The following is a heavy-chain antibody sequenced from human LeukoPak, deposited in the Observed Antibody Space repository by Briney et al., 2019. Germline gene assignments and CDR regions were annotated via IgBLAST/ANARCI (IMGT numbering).Heavy chain of an antibody. CDR2: IRYDGSNK. CDR3: AKDYARSSYYYYYYYMDV. CDR1: GFTFSSYG. V-gene: IGHV3-30*02. Sequence: GGSLRLSCAASGFTFSSYGMHWVRQAPGKRLEWVAFIRYDGSNKYYADSVKGRFTISRDNSKNTLYLQMNSLRAEDTAVYYCAKDYARSSYYYYYYYMDVWGKGTTVTVSS. D-gene: IGHD6-6*01. J-gene: IGHJ6*03.